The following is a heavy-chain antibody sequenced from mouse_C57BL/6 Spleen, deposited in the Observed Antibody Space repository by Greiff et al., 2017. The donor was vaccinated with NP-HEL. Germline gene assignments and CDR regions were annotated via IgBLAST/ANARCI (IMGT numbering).Heavy chain of an antibody. D-gene: IGHD2-2*01. CDR1: GYAFTNYL. V-gene: IGHV1-54*01. Sequence: VQLQQSGAELVRPGTSVKVSCKASGYAFTNYLIEWVKQRPGQGLEWIGVINPGSGGTNYNEKFKGKATLTADKSSSTAYMQLSSLTSEDSAVYFCARGRGYEFAYWGQGTLVTVSA. J-gene: IGHJ3*01. CDR2: INPGSGGT. CDR3: ARGRGYEFAY.